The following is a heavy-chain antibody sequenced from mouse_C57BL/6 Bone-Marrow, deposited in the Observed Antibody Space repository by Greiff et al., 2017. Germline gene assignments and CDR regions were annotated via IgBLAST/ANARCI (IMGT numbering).Heavy chain of an antibody. CDR1: GYTFTSYW. V-gene: IGHV1-69*01. J-gene: IGHJ2*01. CDR3: ALWGLDY. Sequence: QVQLQQPGAELVMPGASVKLSCKASGYTFTSYWMHWVKQRPGQGLEWIGEIAPSDSYTNYSQKFKGKSTLTVDKSTSTAYMQLSSLTSEDSAVYYCALWGLDYWGQGTTLTVSS. CDR2: IAPSDSYT.